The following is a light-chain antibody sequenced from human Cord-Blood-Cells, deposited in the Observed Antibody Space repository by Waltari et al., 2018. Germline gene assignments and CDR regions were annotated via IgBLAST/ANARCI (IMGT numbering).Light chain of an antibody. V-gene: IGLV2-14*01. Sequence: QSALTQTASVSGSPGQSITISCTGTSSDVGGSHSVAWYQQRPGKAPKLMIYDVSNRPSGVSNRFSGSKSGNTASLTISGLQAEDEADYYCSSYTSSSTYVFGTGTKVTVL. J-gene: IGLJ1*01. CDR1: SSDVGGSHS. CDR3: SSYTSSSTYV. CDR2: DVS.